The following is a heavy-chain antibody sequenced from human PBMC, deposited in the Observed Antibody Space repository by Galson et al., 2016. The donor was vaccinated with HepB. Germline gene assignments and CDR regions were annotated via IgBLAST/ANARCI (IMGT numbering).Heavy chain of an antibody. CDR3: ATGKEVYSVFDN. J-gene: IGHJ4*02. D-gene: IGHD4-11*01. Sequence: SVKVSCKVSGYTLTELSMHWVRQAPGKGPEWMGGFDPDNGETIYARKFQGRVTMTEDTSTDTAYMELSSLRSEDTAVYYCATGKEVYSVFDNWGQGTLVTVSS. CDR2: FDPDNGET. V-gene: IGHV1-24*01. CDR1: GYTLTELS.